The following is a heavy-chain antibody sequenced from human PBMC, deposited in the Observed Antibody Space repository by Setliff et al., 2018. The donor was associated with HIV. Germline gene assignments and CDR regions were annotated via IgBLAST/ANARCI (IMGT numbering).Heavy chain of an antibody. Sequence: TLSLTCTVSGGSVSSGGYYWSWIRQPAGKGLEWIGRIYTSGNTNYNPSLKSRVTMSADTSKKQYSLKLTSVTAADTAVYYCAGHFYYSGSGIWAGLDSWGQGTLVTVSS. V-gene: IGHV4-61*02. J-gene: IGHJ4*02. CDR2: IYTSGNT. D-gene: IGHD3-10*01. CDR3: AGHFYYSGSGIWAGLDS. CDR1: GGSVSSGGYY.